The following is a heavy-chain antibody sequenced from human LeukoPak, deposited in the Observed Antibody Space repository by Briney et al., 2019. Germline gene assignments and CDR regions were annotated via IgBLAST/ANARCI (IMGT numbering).Heavy chain of an antibody. CDR1: GFTFSSYG. J-gene: IGHJ4*02. D-gene: IGHD6-6*01. Sequence: GRSLRLSCAASGFTFSSYGMHWVRQAPGKGLEWVAVIWYDGSNKYYADSVKGRFTISRDNSKNTLYLQMNSLRAEDTAVYYCAKDLMLTPIMRIAARGGLVDYWGQGTLVTVSS. CDR2: IWYDGSNK. CDR3: AKDLMLTPIMRIAARGGLVDY. V-gene: IGHV3-33*06.